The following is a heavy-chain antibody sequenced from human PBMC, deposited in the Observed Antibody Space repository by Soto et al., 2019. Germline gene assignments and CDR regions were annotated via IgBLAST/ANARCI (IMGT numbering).Heavy chain of an antibody. V-gene: IGHV3-53*04. CDR1: GFTVSSNY. D-gene: IGHD2-8*01. CDR3: ARDSEMGWFDP. J-gene: IGHJ5*02. Sequence: EVQLVESGGGLVQPGGSLRLSCAASGFTVSSNYMSWVRQAPGKGLEWVSVIYSGGSTYYADSVKGRFTISRHNSKDTLYLQMNSLRAEDTAVYYCARDSEMGWFDPWGQGTLVTVSS. CDR2: IYSGGST.